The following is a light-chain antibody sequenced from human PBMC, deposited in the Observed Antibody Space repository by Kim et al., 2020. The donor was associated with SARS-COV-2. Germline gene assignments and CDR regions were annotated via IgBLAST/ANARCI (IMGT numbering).Light chain of an antibody. Sequence: DIQMTQSPSTLSASVGDRVTITCRASQSILTWLAWYQQKPGQAPKLLIYQASSLQSGVPSRFSGSGSGTEFTLTISSLQPDDFATYYCQQYNCYTRTFGQGTKVDIK. CDR3: QQYNCYTRT. CDR1: QSILTW. J-gene: IGKJ1*01. V-gene: IGKV1-5*03. CDR2: QAS.